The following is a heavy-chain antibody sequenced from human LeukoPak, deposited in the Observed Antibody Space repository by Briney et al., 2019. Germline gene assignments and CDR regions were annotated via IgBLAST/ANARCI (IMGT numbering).Heavy chain of an antibody. CDR1: GFTFSSYS. CDR2: ISRDSNAI. Sequence: GGCLRLSCEASGFTFSSYSMSWVRQAPGKGLKWVSFISRDSNAIYHADSVKGRFTFSRDNAKNSLYLQMNSLRAEDTAVYYCARDLPAAVDWGQGTQVTVSS. V-gene: IGHV3-21*01. J-gene: IGHJ4*02. D-gene: IGHD2-2*01. CDR3: ARDLPAAVD.